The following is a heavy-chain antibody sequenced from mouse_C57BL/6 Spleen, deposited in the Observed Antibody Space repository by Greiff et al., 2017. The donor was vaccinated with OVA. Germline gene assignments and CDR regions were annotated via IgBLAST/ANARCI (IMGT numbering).Heavy chain of an antibody. J-gene: IGHJ3*01. CDR2: ISSGGSYT. D-gene: IGHD3-2*01. Sequence: EVQGVESGGDLVKPGGSLKLSCAASGFTFSSYGMSWVRQTPDKRLEWVATISSGGSYTYYPDSVKGRFTISRDNAKNTLYLQMSSLKSEDTAMYYCARQRQGAWVAYWGQGTLVTVSA. CDR1: GFTFSSYG. V-gene: IGHV5-6*01. CDR3: ARQRQGAWVAY.